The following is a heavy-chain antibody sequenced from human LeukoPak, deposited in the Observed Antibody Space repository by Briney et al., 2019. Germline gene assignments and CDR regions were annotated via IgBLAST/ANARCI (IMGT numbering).Heavy chain of an antibody. Sequence: GGSLRLSCAASGFTFSNSAMSWVRQAPGRGLEWVSTISGSGGSTYYAGSVKGRFTFSRDNSKNTLYLQMNSLRTEDTAIYYCAKSRLVVTAFDYWGQGTLVTVSS. CDR2: ISGSGGST. D-gene: IGHD4-23*01. CDR1: GFTFSNSA. V-gene: IGHV3-23*01. CDR3: AKSRLVVTAFDY. J-gene: IGHJ4*02.